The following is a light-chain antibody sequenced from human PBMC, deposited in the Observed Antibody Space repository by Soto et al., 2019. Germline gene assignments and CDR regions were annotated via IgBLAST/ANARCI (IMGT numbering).Light chain of an antibody. Sequence: EIVLTHSPGTLSLSPWERATLSCRASQSITNNYLAWYQQKPGRAHRLLIYGASSRATGIPDRFSASGSGTDFTLTISDVQPEDFALYYCHQRQSWPRTFGQGTKVDIK. CDR1: QSITNNY. V-gene: IGKV3-20*01. J-gene: IGKJ1*01. CDR2: GAS. CDR3: HQRQSWPRT.